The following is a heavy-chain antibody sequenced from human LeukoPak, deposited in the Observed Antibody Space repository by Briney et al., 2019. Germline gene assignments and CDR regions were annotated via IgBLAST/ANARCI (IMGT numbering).Heavy chain of an antibody. CDR1: GGSISSSSYY. V-gene: IGHV4-39*07. Sequence: SETLSLTCTVSGGSISSSSYYWGWIRQPPGKGLEWIGSIYYSGSTYYNPSLKSRVTISVDTSKNQFSLKLSSVTAADTAVYYCARDFPPYYYDSSGPGVNGFDPWGQGTLVTVSS. J-gene: IGHJ5*02. D-gene: IGHD3-22*01. CDR3: ARDFPPYYYDSSGPGVNGFDP. CDR2: IYYSGST.